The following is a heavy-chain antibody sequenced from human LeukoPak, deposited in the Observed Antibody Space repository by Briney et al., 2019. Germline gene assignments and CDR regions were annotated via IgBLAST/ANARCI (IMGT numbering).Heavy chain of an antibody. V-gene: IGHV3-23*01. CDR3: SRDRRYPDDIFDI. J-gene: IGHJ3*02. CDR2: LSAGGGSP. Sequence: GGPLKLSCTASGFPFNRFAMRWVRQAPGKGLEWVSALSAGGGSPWYADTVKGQFTISRDDSKNTLYVQMNSLRAEDTAIYYCSRDRRYPDDIFDIWGRGTLVTVSS. CDR1: GFPFNRFA. D-gene: IGHD3-22*01.